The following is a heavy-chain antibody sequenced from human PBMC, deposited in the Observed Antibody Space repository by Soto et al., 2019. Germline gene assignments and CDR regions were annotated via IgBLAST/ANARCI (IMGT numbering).Heavy chain of an antibody. CDR1: GFTFNSYS. CDR2: ISSTSGTI. D-gene: IGHD2-15*01. CDR3: ARLSVRYCSGGSCSQLDY. J-gene: IGHJ4*02. V-gene: IGHV3-48*02. Sequence: EVQLVESGGGLVQPGGSLRLSCAASGFTFNSYSMTWVRQAPGKGLEWLSFISSTSGTIYYADSVKGRVTISRDNAKNSLYLQMNSLRDEDTAVYYCARLSVRYCSGGSCSQLDYWGQGTLVTVSS.